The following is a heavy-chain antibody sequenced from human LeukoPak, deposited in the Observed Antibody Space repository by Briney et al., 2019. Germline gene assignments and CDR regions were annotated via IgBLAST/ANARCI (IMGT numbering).Heavy chain of an antibody. J-gene: IGHJ4*02. V-gene: IGHV1-2*02. CDR2: IIPNSGAT. CDR1: GYTFTGYY. CDR3: ARDSGYCTTTSCFHPFDS. D-gene: IGHD2-2*01. Sequence: ASVKVSCKASGYTFTGYYMHWVRQAPGQGLEWMGWIIPNSGATKYAQKFQGRVTMTRDTSISTAYMELSGLRSDDTAVYYCARDSGYCTTTSCFHPFDSWGKGTLVTVSS.